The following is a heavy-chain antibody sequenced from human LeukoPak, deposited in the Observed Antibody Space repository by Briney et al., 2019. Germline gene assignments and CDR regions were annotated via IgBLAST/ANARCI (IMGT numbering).Heavy chain of an antibody. CDR2: IKPNSGGT. Sequence: ASVKVSCKASGYTFTGYYMHWVRQAPGQGLEWMGWIKPNSGGTNYAQKFQGRVTSTADKSTSTAYMALSSLRSEDTAVYYCASEGDSSTSLDAFDIWGQGTMVTVSS. J-gene: IGHJ3*02. V-gene: IGHV1-2*01. CDR1: GYTFTGYY. D-gene: IGHD2-2*01. CDR3: ASEGDSSTSLDAFDI.